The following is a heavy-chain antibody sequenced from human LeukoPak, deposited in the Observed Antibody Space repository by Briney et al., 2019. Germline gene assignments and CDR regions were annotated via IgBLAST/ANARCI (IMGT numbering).Heavy chain of an antibody. CDR3: ARDRPTPDYGMDV. CDR1: GFTFSSYA. Sequence: GGSLRLSCAASGFTFSSYAMHWVRQAPGKGLEWVAVISYDGSNKYYADSVKGRFTISRDNSKNTLYLQMNSLRAEDTAVYYCARDRPTPDYGMDVWGQGTTVTVSS. CDR2: ISYDGSNK. J-gene: IGHJ6*02. V-gene: IGHV3-30-3*01.